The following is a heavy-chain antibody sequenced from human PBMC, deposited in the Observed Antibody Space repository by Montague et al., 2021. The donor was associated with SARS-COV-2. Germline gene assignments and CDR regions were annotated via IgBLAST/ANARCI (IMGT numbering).Heavy chain of an antibody. J-gene: IGHJ4*02. CDR1: GFTFSSYW. V-gene: IGHV3-7*01. Sequence: SLRLSCAASGFTFSSYWMSWVRQAPGKGLEWVANIKEDGSEKKYVGSVKGRFTISRENAKDSLYLQMNSLRAEDTAVYYCAREYFDNSGMGHYWGQGTLVTVSS. CDR2: IKEDGSEK. CDR3: AREYFDNSGMGHY. D-gene: IGHD3-22*01.